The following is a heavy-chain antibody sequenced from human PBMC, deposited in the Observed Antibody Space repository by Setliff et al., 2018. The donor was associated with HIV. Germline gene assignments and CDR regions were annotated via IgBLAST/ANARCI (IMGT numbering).Heavy chain of an antibody. CDR1: GFTFGDDD. Sequence: GGSLRLSCTASGFTFGDDDMSWVRQAPGKGLEWVGFVRSKAYGGTTEYAASVKGRFSISRDDSKNSLYLQMNSLKTEDTAVYYCARGSTVGTAFDYWGQGTLVTVSS. J-gene: IGHJ4*02. D-gene: IGHD4-17*01. CDR2: VRSKAYGGTT. CDR3: ARGSTVGTAFDY. V-gene: IGHV3-49*04.